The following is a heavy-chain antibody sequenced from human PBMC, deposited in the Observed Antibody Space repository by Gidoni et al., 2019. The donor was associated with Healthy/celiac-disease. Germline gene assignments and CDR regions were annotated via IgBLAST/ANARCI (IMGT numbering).Heavy chain of an antibody. V-gene: IGHV3-23*04. D-gene: IGHD6-6*01. CDR1: GSTLSSSA. Sequence: EVQLVESGGGLVQPGGSLRLSCAASGSTLSSSAMSWVRQAPGKGLEWVSAISGSGGSTYYADSVKGRFTISRDNSKNTLYLQMNSLRAEDTAVYYCAKGYAGGYSSSSLYYYYGMDVWGQGTTVTVSS. CDR3: AKGYAGGYSSSSLYYYYGMDV. J-gene: IGHJ6*02. CDR2: ISGSGGST.